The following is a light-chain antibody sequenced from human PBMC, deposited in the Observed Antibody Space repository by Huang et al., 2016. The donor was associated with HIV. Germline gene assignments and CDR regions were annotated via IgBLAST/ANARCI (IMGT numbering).Light chain of an antibody. CDR3: QQYNNWPPLT. CDR2: AAS. CDR1: PSVSSN. Sequence: EVVMTQSPVTLSASPGARATLACRASPSVSSNLAWYQQKPGQAPRLLIYAASSRATGIPPRFSGGGAGTEFTLTITSLQSEDFAVYYCQQYNNWPPLTFGGGTKVEFK. J-gene: IGKJ4*01. V-gene: IGKV3-15*01.